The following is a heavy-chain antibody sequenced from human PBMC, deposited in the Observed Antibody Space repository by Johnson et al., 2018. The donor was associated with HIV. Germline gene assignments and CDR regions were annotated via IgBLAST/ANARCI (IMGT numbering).Heavy chain of an antibody. D-gene: IGHD3-10*01. CDR2: IWFDGSNK. CDR3: VRDDGISGDAFDM. CDR1: GFTFNNYG. V-gene: IGHV3-33*01. Sequence: QVKLVESGGGVVQPGRSLRLSCAASGFTFNNYGMHWVRQAPGKGLEWVAVIWFDGSNKHYADSVKGRFTISRDNSKNSVDLQMNSLRVDDTAVYYCVRDDGISGDAFDMWGQGTMVTVSS. J-gene: IGHJ3*02.